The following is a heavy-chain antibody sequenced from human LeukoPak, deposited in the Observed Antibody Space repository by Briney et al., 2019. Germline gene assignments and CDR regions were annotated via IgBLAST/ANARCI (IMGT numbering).Heavy chain of an antibody. CDR2: IYYSGST. CDR3: ARDGYCSGGSCYATPGFFDY. J-gene: IGHJ4*02. D-gene: IGHD2-15*01. CDR1: GGSISSYY. Sequence: SETLSLTCTVSGGSISSYYWSWIRQPPGKGLEWIGYIYYSGSTNYNPSLKSRVTISVDTSKNQFSLKLSSVTAADTAVYYCARDGYCSGGSCYATPGFFDYWGQGTLVTVSS. V-gene: IGHV4-59*01.